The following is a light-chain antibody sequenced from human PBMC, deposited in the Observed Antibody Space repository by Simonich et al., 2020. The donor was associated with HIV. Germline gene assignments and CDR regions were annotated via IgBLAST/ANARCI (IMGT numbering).Light chain of an antibody. CDR2: LNSDGSH. Sequence: QLVLTQSPSASASLGASVKLTCTLSSGHSSYAIAWHQQQPEKGPRYLMKLNSDGSHHKGDGIPNRCSGSSSGAERYLTISSLQSEDEADYYCQTWGTGFWVFGGGTKLTVL. J-gene: IGLJ3*02. CDR3: QTWGTGFWV. V-gene: IGLV4-69*01. CDR1: SGHSSYA.